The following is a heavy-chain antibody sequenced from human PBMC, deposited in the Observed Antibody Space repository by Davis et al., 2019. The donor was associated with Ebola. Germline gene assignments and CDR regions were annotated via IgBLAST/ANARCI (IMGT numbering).Heavy chain of an antibody. D-gene: IGHD3-16*02. CDR1: GYTFTGYY. Sequence: ASVKVSCKASGYTFTGYYMHWVRQAPGQGLEWMGWINPNSGGTNYAQKFQGRVTMTRDTSISTAYMELSRLRSDDTAVYYCARGGYDYVWGSYRPEYYFDYWGQGTLVTVSS. V-gene: IGHV1-2*02. J-gene: IGHJ4*02. CDR3: ARGGYDYVWGSYRPEYYFDY. CDR2: INPNSGGT.